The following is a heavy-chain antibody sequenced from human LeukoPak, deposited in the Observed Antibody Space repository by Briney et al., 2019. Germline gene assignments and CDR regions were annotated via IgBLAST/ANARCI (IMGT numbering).Heavy chain of an antibody. J-gene: IGHJ4*02. CDR2: ISYDGSNK. CDR1: GFIFTSYA. CDR3: AKRGSKWDLDN. Sequence: GGSLRLSCAASGFIFTSYAMHWVRQAPGKGLEWVAVISYDGSNKYYADSVKGRFTISKETSKNILYLQMNSLRVEDTAIYYCAKRGSKWDLDNWGQGILVTVSS. D-gene: IGHD1-26*01. V-gene: IGHV3-33*05.